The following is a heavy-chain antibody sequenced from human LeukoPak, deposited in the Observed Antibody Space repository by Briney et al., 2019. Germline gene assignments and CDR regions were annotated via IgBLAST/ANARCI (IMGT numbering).Heavy chain of an antibody. Sequence: QSGGSLRLSCAASGFTFSSYWMSWVRQAPGKGLEWVANIKQDGSEKYYVDSVKGRFTISRDNAKDSLYLQMNSLRAEDTAVYYCARGPEWELPDAFDIWGQGTMVTVSS. CDR3: ARGPEWELPDAFDI. D-gene: IGHD1-26*01. V-gene: IGHV3-7*01. CDR2: IKQDGSEK. CDR1: GFTFSSYW. J-gene: IGHJ3*02.